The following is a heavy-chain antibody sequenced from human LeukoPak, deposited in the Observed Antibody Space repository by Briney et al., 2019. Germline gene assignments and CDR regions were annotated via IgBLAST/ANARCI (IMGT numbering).Heavy chain of an antibody. CDR1: GFTFSSYA. J-gene: IGHJ4*02. CDR3: ARDLWGFPRI. CDR2: ISSSSSYI. V-gene: IGHV3-21*01. D-gene: IGHD7-27*01. Sequence: GGSLRLSCAASGFTFSSYAMNWVRQAPGKGLEWVSSISSSSSYIYYADSVKGRFTISRDNAKNSLYLQMNSLRAEDTAVYYCARDLWGFPRIWGQGTLVTVSS.